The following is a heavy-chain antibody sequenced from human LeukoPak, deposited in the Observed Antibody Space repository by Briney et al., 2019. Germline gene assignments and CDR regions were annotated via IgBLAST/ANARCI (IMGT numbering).Heavy chain of an antibody. CDR2: IYSSGTT. D-gene: IGHD3-10*01. Sequence: ETLSPTCTVSGGSISNYYWSWIRQPAGKGLEWIGRIYSSGTTNYNPSLKSRVTMSIDTSKNQFSLKLSSVTAADTAVFYCARGGGNTYYKWLDPWGQGTLVTVSS. V-gene: IGHV4-4*07. J-gene: IGHJ5*02. CDR1: GGSISNYY. CDR3: ARGGGNTYYKWLDP.